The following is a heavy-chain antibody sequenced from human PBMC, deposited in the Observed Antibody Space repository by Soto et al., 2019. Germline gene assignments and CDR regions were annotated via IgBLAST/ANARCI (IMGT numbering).Heavy chain of an antibody. CDR3: ARDWVVVVPAATYYYYGMDV. J-gene: IGHJ6*02. CDR2: ISSSSSYI. D-gene: IGHD2-2*01. CDR1: GFTFSSYS. Sequence: GGSLRLSCAASGFTFSSYSMNWVRQAPGKGLEWVSSISSSSSYIYYADSVKGRFTISRDNAKNSLYLQMTSLRAEDTAVYYCARDWVVVVPAATYYYYGMDVWGQGPRSPSP. V-gene: IGHV3-21*01.